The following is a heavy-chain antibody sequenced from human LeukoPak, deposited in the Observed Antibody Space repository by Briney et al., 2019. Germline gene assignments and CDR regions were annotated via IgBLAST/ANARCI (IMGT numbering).Heavy chain of an antibody. D-gene: IGHD7-27*01. J-gene: IGHJ4*02. CDR1: GFTVSSNY. CDR2: IYSGGST. Sequence: GGSLRLSCAASGFTVSSNYMSWVRQAPGKGLEWVSVIYSGGSTYYADSVKGRFTISRDNSKNTLFLQMNSLRAEDTAVYYCAKDGGLWVSAHWGDSWGRGTLVTVSS. V-gene: IGHV3-53*01. CDR3: AKDGGLWVSAHWGDS.